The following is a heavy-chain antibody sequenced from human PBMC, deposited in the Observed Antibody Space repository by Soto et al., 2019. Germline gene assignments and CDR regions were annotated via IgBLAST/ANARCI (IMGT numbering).Heavy chain of an antibody. CDR1: GYTFTSYD. CDR3: ARGLEYSSSWLIDYYGMDV. CDR2: MNPNSGNT. D-gene: IGHD6-13*01. Sequence: ASVKVSCKASGYTFTSYDINWVRQATGQGLEWMGWMNPNSGNTGYAQKFQGRVTMTRNTSISTAYMELSSLRSEDTAVYYCARGLEYSSSWLIDYYGMDVWGQGTTVTVSS. J-gene: IGHJ6*02. V-gene: IGHV1-8*01.